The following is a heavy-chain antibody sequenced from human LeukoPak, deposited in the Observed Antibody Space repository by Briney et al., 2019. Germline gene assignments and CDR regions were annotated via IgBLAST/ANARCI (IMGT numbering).Heavy chain of an antibody. CDR2: ITNSGGGT. V-gene: IGHV3-23*01. CDR3: AKDDPRYYGMDV. Sequence: PGGYLRLSCAASAFTFSNFAMSWVRQAPGKGLEWVSAITNSGGGTYYGDSVKGRFTTCRDNSKNTLYLEMNSLRAEDTAVYYCAKDDPRYYGMDVWGQGTTVTVSS. CDR1: AFTFSNFA. J-gene: IGHJ6*02.